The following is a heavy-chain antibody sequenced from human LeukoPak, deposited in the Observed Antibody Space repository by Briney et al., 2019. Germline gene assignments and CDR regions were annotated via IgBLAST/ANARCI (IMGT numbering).Heavy chain of an antibody. J-gene: IGHJ4*02. CDR2: ISSSSSYI. CDR1: GFTFSSYS. D-gene: IGHD5-12*01. V-gene: IGHV3-21*01. CDR3: AKGEGGYDEGPFDY. Sequence: GGSLRLSCAASGFTFSSYSMNWVRQAPGRGLEWVSSISSSSSYIYYADSVKGRFTISRDNSKNTLYLQMNSLRAEDTAVYYCAKGEGGYDEGPFDYWGQGTLVTVSS.